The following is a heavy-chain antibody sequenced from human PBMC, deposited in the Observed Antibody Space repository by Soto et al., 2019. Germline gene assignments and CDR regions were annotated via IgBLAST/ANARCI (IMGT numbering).Heavy chain of an antibody. CDR3: AKAALYYYDSSGYYPDY. V-gene: IGHV3-23*01. CDR2: ISGSGGST. CDR1: GFTFSSYA. J-gene: IGHJ4*02. Sequence: EVQLLESGGGLVQPGGSLRLSCAASGFTFSSYAMSWVRQAPGKGLEWVSAISGSGGSTYYADSVKGRFTISRDNSKNTLYLQMNSLRAEDTAVYYCAKAALYYYDSSGYYPDYWGQGTLVTVSS. D-gene: IGHD3-22*01.